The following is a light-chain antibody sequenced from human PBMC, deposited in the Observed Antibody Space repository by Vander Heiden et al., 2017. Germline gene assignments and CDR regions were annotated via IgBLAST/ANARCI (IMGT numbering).Light chain of an antibody. CDR2: GAS. J-gene: IGKJ2*01. Sequence: DIVMTQSPATLSLSPGERATLSCRASQSVSSNLAWYQQKPGQAPRLLIYGASTRATGIPARFSGSGSGTEFTLTISSLQSEDFAVYYCQQYNNWPPIYTFGQGTKVXIK. V-gene: IGKV3-15*01. CDR1: QSVSSN. CDR3: QQYNNWPPIYT.